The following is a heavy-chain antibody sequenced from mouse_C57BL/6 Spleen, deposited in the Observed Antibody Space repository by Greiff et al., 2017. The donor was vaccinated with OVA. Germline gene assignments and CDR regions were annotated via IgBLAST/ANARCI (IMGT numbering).Heavy chain of an antibody. D-gene: IGHD1-1*01. CDR3: ARGDYGSRGAMDY. CDR1: GYTFTDYY. CDR2: IYPGSGNT. J-gene: IGHJ4*01. Sequence: QVQLQQSGAELVRPGASVKLSCKASGYTFTDYYINWVKQRPGQGLEWIARIYPGSGNTYYNEKFKGKATLTAEKSSSTAYMQLSSLTSEDSAVYFCARGDYGSRGAMDYWGQGTSVTGSS. V-gene: IGHV1-76*01.